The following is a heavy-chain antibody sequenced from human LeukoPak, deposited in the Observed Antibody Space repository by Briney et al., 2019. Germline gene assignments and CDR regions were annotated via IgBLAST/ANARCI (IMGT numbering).Heavy chain of an antibody. V-gene: IGHV3-23*01. J-gene: IGHJ1*01. CDR3: ATPSRSGWPRTEYFQE. D-gene: IGHD6-25*01. CDR1: GFTFSSYA. CDR2: ISGSGGST. Sequence: PGGSLRLSCAASGFTFSSYAMSWVRQAPGKGLEWVSAISGSGGSTYYADSVKGRFTISRDNSKNTLYLQMNSLRAEDTAVYYCATPSRSGWPRTEYFQEWGQGTLVTVSS.